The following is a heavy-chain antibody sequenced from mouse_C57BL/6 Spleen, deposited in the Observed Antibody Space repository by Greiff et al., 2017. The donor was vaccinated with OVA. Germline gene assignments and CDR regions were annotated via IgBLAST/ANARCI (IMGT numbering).Heavy chain of an antibody. Sequence: QVQLQQPGAELVKPGASVKLSCKASGYTFTSYWMHWVKQRPGQGLEWIGMIHPNSGSTNYNEKFKSKATLTVDKSSSTAYMQLSSLTSEDSAVYYGAKYYYGSSYGGSFDYWGQGTTLTVSS. CDR2: IHPNSGST. CDR1: GYTFTSYW. CDR3: AKYYYGSSYGGSFDY. J-gene: IGHJ2*01. V-gene: IGHV1-64*01. D-gene: IGHD1-1*01.